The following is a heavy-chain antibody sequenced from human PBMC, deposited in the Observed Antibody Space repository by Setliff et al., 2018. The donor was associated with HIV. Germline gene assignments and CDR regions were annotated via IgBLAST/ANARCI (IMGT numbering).Heavy chain of an antibody. V-gene: IGHV4-30-2*01. CDR1: GGSMRSSGYS. J-gene: IGHJ6*02. CDR2: IYYNGNA. Sequence: SETLSLTCAVSGGSMRSSGYSWTWIRQAPGKGLEWVGYIYYNGNAYYNPSLKSRVTISVDRSKNQFSLKLSSVTAAGTAVYYCARRGDFFYYAMDVWGQGTTVTVSS. CDR3: ARRGDFFYYAMDV.